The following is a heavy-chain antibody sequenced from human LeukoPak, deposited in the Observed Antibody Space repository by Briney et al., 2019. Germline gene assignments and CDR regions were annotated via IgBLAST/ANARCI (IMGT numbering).Heavy chain of an antibody. J-gene: IGHJ6*02. Sequence: GGSLRLSCAASGFAFSSYWMSWVRQAPGKGLEWVSAISGSGGSTYYADSVKGRFTISRDNAKNSLYLQMNSLRAEDTAVYYCARGTYDYVWGSYSVGYYYYYGMDVWGQGTTVTVSS. CDR1: GFAFSSYW. D-gene: IGHD3-16*01. CDR3: ARGTYDYVWGSYSVGYYYYYGMDV. V-gene: IGHV3-23*01. CDR2: ISGSGGST.